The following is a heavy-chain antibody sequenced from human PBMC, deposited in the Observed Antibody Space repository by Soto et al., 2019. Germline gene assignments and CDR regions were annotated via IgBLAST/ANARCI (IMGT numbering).Heavy chain of an antibody. Sequence: QVQLQESGPGLVKPSQTLSLTCTVIGGSIRSPNYYWSWIRQHPGKGLEWIGNIYYNGSTNYTPSLKGRAVISLDTSKNQFSLKLNSVTAADTAVYYCARDAPLWFGELSHWGQVTLVTVSS. CDR3: ARDAPLWFGELSH. J-gene: IGHJ4*02. V-gene: IGHV4-31*03. D-gene: IGHD3-10*01. CDR2: IYYNGST. CDR1: GGSIRSPNYY.